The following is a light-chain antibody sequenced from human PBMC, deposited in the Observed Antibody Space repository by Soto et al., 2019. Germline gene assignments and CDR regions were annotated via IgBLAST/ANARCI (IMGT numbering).Light chain of an antibody. Sequence: EIVMTQSPATLSVSPGGRATLSCRASQSVSSNLAWYQQKPGQAPRLLIYGASTRATGLPARFSGSGSGTDFTLTISSLQSEDFAVYYCQQYNNWPQTFGQGTKVEIK. V-gene: IGKV3-15*01. CDR1: QSVSSN. CDR2: GAS. CDR3: QQYNNWPQT. J-gene: IGKJ1*01.